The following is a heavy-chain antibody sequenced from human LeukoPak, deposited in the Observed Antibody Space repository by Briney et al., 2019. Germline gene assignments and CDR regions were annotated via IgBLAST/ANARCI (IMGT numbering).Heavy chain of an antibody. D-gene: IGHD3-22*01. CDR1: GGTFNNNA. CDR3: ARGFPPRIYYDSNGYYSYYFDS. CDR2: IIPIFGTA. Sequence: SVKVSCKASGGTFNNNAITWVRQAPGQGFEWMGGIIPIFGTANHAQKFQGRVTLTTDTSTRTAYMELRSLRSDATAVYYCARGFPPRIYYDSNGYYSYYFDSWGQGTLVTVSS. J-gene: IGHJ4*02. V-gene: IGHV1-69*05.